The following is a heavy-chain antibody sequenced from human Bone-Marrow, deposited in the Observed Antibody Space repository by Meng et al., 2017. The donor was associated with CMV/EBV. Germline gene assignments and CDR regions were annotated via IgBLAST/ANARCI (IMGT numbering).Heavy chain of an antibody. D-gene: IGHD3-3*01. CDR2: IRYDVSNK. J-gene: IGHJ5*02. V-gene: IGHV3-30*02. Sequence: GGSLRLSCAASGFTFSSYGMHWVRQAPGKGLEWVAFIRYDVSNKYYADSVKGRFTISRDNSKNTLYLQMNSLRAEDTAVYYCAKDEDAGYYDFWSGYYTWGQGTLVTVSS. CDR3: AKDEDAGYYDFWSGYYT. CDR1: GFTFSSYG.